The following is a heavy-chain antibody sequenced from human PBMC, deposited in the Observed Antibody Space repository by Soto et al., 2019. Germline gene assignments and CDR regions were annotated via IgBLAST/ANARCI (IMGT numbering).Heavy chain of an antibody. Sequence: ASVKVSCKASGYSFATYGFSWVRQAPGQGLECVGWISAHNGDTHYSQKFQGRVTLTTDTSTNTGYMELRSLTSDDTAVYFCARDTSHYFDHWGQGILVTVSS. D-gene: IGHD2-2*01. V-gene: IGHV1-18*04. CDR2: ISAHNGDT. CDR1: GYSFATYG. J-gene: IGHJ4*02. CDR3: ARDTSHYFDH.